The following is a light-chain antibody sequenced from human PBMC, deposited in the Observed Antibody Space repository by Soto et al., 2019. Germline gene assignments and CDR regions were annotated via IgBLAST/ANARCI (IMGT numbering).Light chain of an antibody. CDR2: EVS. CDR3: SSYAGSV. V-gene: IGLV2-8*01. J-gene: IGLJ3*02. Sequence: QSVLTQPPSASGSPGQSVTISCTGTSSDVGGYNYVSWYQQHPGKAPKLMIYEVSKRPSGVPDRFSGSKSGNTASLTVSGLQAEDEADYYCSSYAGSVFGGGTKVTVL. CDR1: SSDVGGYNY.